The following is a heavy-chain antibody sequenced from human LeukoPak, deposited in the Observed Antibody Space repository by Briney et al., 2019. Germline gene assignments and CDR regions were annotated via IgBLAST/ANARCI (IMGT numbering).Heavy chain of an antibody. V-gene: IGHV4-4*07. J-gene: IGHJ6*03. Sequence: SETLSLTCTVSGGSISSYFWTWIRQPAGEGLEWIGRIYSNGITNYNPSLKSRVTMSIDTSKKEFSLELSSVTAADTAIYYCASSSNFYYYYMDVWGKGTTVTVSS. CDR2: IYSNGIT. CDR1: GGSISSYF. CDR3: ASSSNFYYYYMDV.